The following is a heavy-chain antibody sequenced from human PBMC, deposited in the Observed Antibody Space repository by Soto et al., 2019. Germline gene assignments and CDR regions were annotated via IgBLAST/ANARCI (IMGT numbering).Heavy chain of an antibody. V-gene: IGHV3-11*05. CDR1: GFTFSDHY. D-gene: IGHD4-17*01. J-gene: IGHJ3*01. Sequence: PGGSLRLSCAASGFTFSDHYMSWIRQAPGKGLEWIGYSSNSGSFTRYADSVKGRFSISRDNAKNSLYLQMDSLRAEDTAVYFCGKDPNGNYVGGFEFWGPGTMVTVSS. CDR3: GKDPNGNYVGGFEF. CDR2: SSNSGSFT.